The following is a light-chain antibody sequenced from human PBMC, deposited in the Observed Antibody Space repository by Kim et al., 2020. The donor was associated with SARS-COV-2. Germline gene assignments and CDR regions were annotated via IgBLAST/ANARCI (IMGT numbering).Light chain of an antibody. CDR3: QQYGSSPRT. CDR2: GAS. V-gene: IGKV3-20*01. Sequence: PPMQRATLSCRASQSVSSNYLAWYQQKPGQAPRLIIYGASSRSTGIPDRFSGSGSGTDFTLTISRLEPEDFAVYYCQQYGSSPRTFGQGTKVDIK. CDR1: QSVSSNY. J-gene: IGKJ1*01.